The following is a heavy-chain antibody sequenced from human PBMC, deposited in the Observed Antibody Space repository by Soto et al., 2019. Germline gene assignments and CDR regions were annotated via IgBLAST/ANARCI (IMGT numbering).Heavy chain of an antibody. CDR3: ARGSTRELLWFDP. Sequence: NPSETLSLTCAVSGYPISSGYYWGWIRQPPGKGLEWIGYIYHSGSTYYNPSLKSRVTISVDRSKNQFSLKLSSVTAADTAVYYCARGSTRELLWFDPWGQGTLVTVSS. CDR1: GYPISSGYY. V-gene: IGHV4-38-2*01. D-gene: IGHD2-2*01. J-gene: IGHJ5*02. CDR2: IYHSGST.